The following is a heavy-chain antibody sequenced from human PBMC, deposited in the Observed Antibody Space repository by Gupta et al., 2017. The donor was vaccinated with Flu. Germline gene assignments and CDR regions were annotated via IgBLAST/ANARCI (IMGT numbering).Heavy chain of an antibody. D-gene: IGHD6-19*01. CDR2: IYYSGST. J-gene: IGHJ4*02. CDR3: ARQGDSYSSGTNPFDY. CDR1: GGSISSYY. V-gene: IGHV4-59*08. Sequence: QVQLQESGPGLVKPSATLSLTCTVSGGSISSYYWSWIRQPPGKGLEWIGYIYYSGSTNYNPSLKSRVTISVDTSKNQFSLKLSSVTAADTAVYYCARQGDSYSSGTNPFDYWGQGTLVTVSS.